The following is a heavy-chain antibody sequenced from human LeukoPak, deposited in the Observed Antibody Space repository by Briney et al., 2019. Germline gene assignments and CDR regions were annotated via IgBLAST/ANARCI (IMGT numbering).Heavy chain of an antibody. Sequence: SETLSLTCTVSGASISSSYWSWIRQPPGRGLEWIGSIYDSGSTDYNPSLKSRATISLQTSKNQFSLRLSSVTAADTAVYYCARDRGGGYDSRLGPWGQGTLVTVSP. CDR2: IYDSGST. D-gene: IGHD3-22*01. J-gene: IGHJ5*02. V-gene: IGHV4-59*01. CDR3: ARDRGGGYDSRLGP. CDR1: GASISSSY.